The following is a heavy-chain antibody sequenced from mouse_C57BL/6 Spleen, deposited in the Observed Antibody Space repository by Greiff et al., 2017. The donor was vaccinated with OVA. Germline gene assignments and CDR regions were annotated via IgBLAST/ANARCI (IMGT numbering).Heavy chain of an antibody. CDR3: ARGGYYYAMDY. J-gene: IGHJ4*01. V-gene: IGHV1-55*01. Sequence: QVHVKQSGAELVKPGASVKMSCKASGYTFTSYWITWVKQRPGQGLEWIGDIYPGSGSTNYNEKFKSKATLTVDTSSSTAYMQLSSLTSEDSAVYYCARGGYYYAMDYWGQGTSVTVSS. CDR2: IYPGSGST. CDR1: GYTFTSYW.